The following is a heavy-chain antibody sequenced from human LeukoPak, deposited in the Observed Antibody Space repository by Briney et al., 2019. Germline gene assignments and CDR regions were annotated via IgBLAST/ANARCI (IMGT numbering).Heavy chain of an antibody. CDR3: TGGRYYDSSAYVF. CDR1: GFTFSGSA. J-gene: IGHJ4*02. V-gene: IGHV3-73*01. D-gene: IGHD3-22*01. CDR2: IRNKANSYAT. Sequence: GGSLRLSCAASGFTFSGSAMHWVRPASGKGLEWVGRIRNKANSYATEYAASVQVRFTISRDDSKNTAYLQMNSLKTEDTAVYYCTGGRYYDSSAYVFWGQGTLVTVSS.